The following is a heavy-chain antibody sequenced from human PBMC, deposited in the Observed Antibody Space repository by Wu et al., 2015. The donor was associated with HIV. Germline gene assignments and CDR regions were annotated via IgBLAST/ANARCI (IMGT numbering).Heavy chain of an antibody. Sequence: QVHLLQSGAEVKKPGSSVRVSCKVSGGTFSSYALSWVRQAPGQGLEWMGRLIPMYGTANYAQKFQGRVTITADESTSTAYMGVNTLRSEDTAVYFCAGGGGRTSMDPFDYWGQGTLVTVSS. D-gene: IGHD5-18*01. CDR1: GGTFSSYA. J-gene: IGHJ4*02. V-gene: IGHV1-69*13. CDR3: AGGGGRTSMDPFDY. CDR2: LIPMYGTA.